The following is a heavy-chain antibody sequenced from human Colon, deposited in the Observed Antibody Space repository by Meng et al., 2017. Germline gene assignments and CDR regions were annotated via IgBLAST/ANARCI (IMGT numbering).Heavy chain of an antibody. CDR2: INPHGGGT. V-gene: IGHV1-2*06. CDR3: AGHKTGFDIDSSPY. D-gene: IGHD3-9*01. Sequence: ASVKVSCKASGDNFGGYYLNWVRQVPEHGLEWMGRINPHGGGTNYVQRFQDRVTMTMDIDTSTTTFYLELTGLTSDDTAVYYCAGHKTGFDIDSSPYWGLETLVTVSS. J-gene: IGHJ4*02. CDR1: GDNFGGYY.